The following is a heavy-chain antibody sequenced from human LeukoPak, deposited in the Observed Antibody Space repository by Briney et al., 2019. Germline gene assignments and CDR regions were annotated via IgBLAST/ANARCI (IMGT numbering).Heavy chain of an antibody. V-gene: IGHV1-69*04. D-gene: IGHD4-23*01. CDR3: ARDLAMVTSYFDY. CDR1: GGTFSSYA. J-gene: IGHJ4*02. CDR2: IIPILGIA. Sequence: ASVKVSCKASGGTFSSYAISWVRQAPGQGLEWMGRIIPILGIANYAQKFQGRVTITADKSTSTAYMELSSLRSEDTAVYYCARDLAMVTSYFDYWGQGALVTVSS.